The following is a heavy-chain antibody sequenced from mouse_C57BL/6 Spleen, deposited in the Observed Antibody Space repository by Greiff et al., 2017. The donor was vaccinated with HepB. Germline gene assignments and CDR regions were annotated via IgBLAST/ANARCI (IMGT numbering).Heavy chain of an antibody. D-gene: IGHD2-1*01. CDR1: GYTFTDYE. J-gene: IGHJ3*01. V-gene: IGHV1-15*01. CDR3: DHGNYEAWFAY. CDR2: IDPETGGT. Sequence: QVQLQQSGAELVRPGASVTLSCKASGYTFTDYEMHWVKQTPVHGLEWIGAIDPETGGTAYNQKFKGKAILTADKSSSTAYMELRSLTSEDSAVYYCDHGNYEAWFAYWGQGTLVTVSA.